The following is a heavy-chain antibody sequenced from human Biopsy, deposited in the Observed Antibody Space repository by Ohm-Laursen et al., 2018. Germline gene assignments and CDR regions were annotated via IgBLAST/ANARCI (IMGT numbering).Heavy chain of an antibody. V-gene: IGHV4-31*01. J-gene: IGHJ2*01. CDR1: GGSVSSGGFY. CDR2: IYYSGAT. D-gene: IGHD4-23*01. CDR3: ARRPYGGTCYWYFDL. Sequence: SETLSLTCTVSGGSVSSGGFYWSWIRQHPGKGLERIGHIYYSGATYYNPSLKSLVTISVDTSKNQFSLKLNSVTAADTAVYYCARRPYGGTCYWYFDLWGRGTLVTVSS.